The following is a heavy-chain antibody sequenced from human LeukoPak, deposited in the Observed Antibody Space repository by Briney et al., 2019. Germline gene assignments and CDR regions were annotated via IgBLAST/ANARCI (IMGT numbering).Heavy chain of an antibody. CDR3: ARGFRAFDF. Sequence: GGPLRLSCAASGFTFSSHTMNWVRQAPGKGLEWVSSISSTSTSIYHADSVKGRFTISRDNTKNSLYLQMDSLRAEDTAVYYCARGFRAFDFWAQGTMVTVSS. V-gene: IGHV3-21*01. J-gene: IGHJ3*01. CDR2: ISSTSTSI. CDR1: GFTFSSHT.